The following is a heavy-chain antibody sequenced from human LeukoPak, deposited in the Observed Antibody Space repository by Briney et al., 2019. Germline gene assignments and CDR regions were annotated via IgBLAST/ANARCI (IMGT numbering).Heavy chain of an antibody. CDR2: ISSSSSYI. CDR3: ARVGFLEWLPDYYYYGMDV. J-gene: IGHJ6*02. D-gene: IGHD3-3*01. Sequence: GGSLRLSCAASGFTFSSYSMNWVRQAPGKGLEWVSSISSSSSYIYYVDSVKGRFTISRDNAKNSLYLQMNSLRAEDTAVYYCARVGFLEWLPDYYYYGMDVWGQGTTVTVSS. CDR1: GFTFSSYS. V-gene: IGHV3-21*01.